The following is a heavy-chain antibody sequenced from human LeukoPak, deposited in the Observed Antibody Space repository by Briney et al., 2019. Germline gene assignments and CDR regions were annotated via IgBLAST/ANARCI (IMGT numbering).Heavy chain of an antibody. Sequence: ASVTVSCKASGYTFTGYYMHWVRQAPGQGLEWMGWINPNSGGTNYAQKFQGRVTMTRDTSISTAYMELSRLRSDDTAVYYCAREYYYDSSGYYPLGYWGQGTLVTASS. J-gene: IGHJ4*02. CDR3: AREYYYDSSGYYPLGY. CDR1: GYTFTGYY. CDR2: INPNSGGT. V-gene: IGHV1-2*02. D-gene: IGHD3-22*01.